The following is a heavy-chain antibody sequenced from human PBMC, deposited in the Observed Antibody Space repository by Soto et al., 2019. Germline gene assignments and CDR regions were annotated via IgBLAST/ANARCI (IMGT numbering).Heavy chain of an antibody. CDR3: GRVYCSRTSWDADFDY. J-gene: IGHJ4*02. V-gene: IGHV1-69*01. CDR2: IIPIFGTA. D-gene: IGHD2-2*01. CDR1: GGTFSSYA. Sequence: QVQLVQSGAEVKKPGSSVKVSCKASGGTFSSYAISWVRQAPGQGLEWMGGIIPIFGTANYAQKFQGRVTITEDESTRTVYLELSSLRSEDTAGYCRGRVYCSRTSWDADFDYWGQGPLVIVSS.